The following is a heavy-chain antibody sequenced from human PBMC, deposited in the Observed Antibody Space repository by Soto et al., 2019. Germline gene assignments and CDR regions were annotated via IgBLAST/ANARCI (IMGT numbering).Heavy chain of an antibody. Sequence: QVQLVQSGAEVKKPGASVKVSCKASGYTFSTYYMHWVRQAPGQGYEWMGIINPSGGSTTYAQKFLGRVTMTSDTSTTTVYMELSSLKSEDTAVYYCARYDYNGYYFDNWGQGTLVTLSS. CDR3: ARYDYNGYYFDN. J-gene: IGHJ4*02. D-gene: IGHD4-4*01. CDR1: GYTFSTYY. V-gene: IGHV1-46*01. CDR2: INPSGGST.